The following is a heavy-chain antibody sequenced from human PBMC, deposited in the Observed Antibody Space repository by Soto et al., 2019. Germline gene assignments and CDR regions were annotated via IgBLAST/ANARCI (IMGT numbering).Heavy chain of an antibody. D-gene: IGHD2-15*01. CDR1: GGSISSYY. Sequence: TSETLSLTCTVFGGSISSYYWSWIRQPPGKGLEWIGYIYYSGSTNYNPSLKSRVTISVDTSKNQFSLKLSSVTAADTAVYYCARLGQNCSGGSCYYYYYYMEVWGKGTTVTVSS. CDR3: ARLGQNCSGGSCYYYYYYMEV. CDR2: IYYSGST. V-gene: IGHV4-59*08. J-gene: IGHJ6*03.